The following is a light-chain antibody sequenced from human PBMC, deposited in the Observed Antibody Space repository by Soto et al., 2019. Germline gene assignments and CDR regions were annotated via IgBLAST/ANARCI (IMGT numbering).Light chain of an antibody. CDR2: DVS. CDR3: SSYTSSSTLYV. Sequence: QSVLTQPASVSGSPGQSITISCTGTSSDVGGYNYDSWYQQHPGKAPKLMIYDVSNRHSGVSNRFSGSKSGNTASLTISGLQAEDEADYYCSSYTSSSTLYVFGTGNKLTVL. V-gene: IGLV2-14*01. J-gene: IGLJ1*01. CDR1: SSDVGGYNY.